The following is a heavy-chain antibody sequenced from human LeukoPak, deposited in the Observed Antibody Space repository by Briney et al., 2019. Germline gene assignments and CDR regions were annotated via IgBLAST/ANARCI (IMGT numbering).Heavy chain of an antibody. J-gene: IGHJ4*02. V-gene: IGHV3-23*01. CDR1: GFTFSSYA. CDR3: AKDIAARPACFEY. Sequence: PGASLRLSCAASGFTFSSYAMSWVRQAPGKGLEWVSAISGSGGSTYYADSVKGRFTISRDNSKNTLYLQMNSLRAEDTAVYYCAKDIAARPACFEYWGQGTLVTVSS. CDR2: ISGSGGST. D-gene: IGHD6-6*01.